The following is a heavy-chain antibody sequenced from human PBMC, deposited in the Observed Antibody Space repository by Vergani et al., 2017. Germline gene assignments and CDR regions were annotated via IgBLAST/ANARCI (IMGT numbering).Heavy chain of an antibody. Sequence: QVQLVQSGAEVKKPGSSVKVSCKASGGTFSSYAISWVRQAPGQGLEWMGGIIPIFGTANYAQKFQGRVTITADKSTSTAYMELSSLRSEDTAVYYCAREGRDDYVWGSYRYCFDYWGQGTLVTVSS. CDR3: AREGRDDYVWGSYRYCFDY. CDR2: IIPIFGTA. J-gene: IGHJ4*02. D-gene: IGHD3-16*02. CDR1: GGTFSSYA. V-gene: IGHV1-69*06.